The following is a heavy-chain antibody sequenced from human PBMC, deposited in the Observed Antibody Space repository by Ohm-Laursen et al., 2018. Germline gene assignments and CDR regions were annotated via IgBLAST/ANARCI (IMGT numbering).Heavy chain of an antibody. CDR1: GFTFSSYW. CDR2: IKQDGSEK. Sequence: SLRLSCAASGFTFSSYWMSWVRQAPGKGLEWVANIKQDGSEKYYVDSVRGRFTVSRDNAKNSLYLQMNSLRGEDTAVYYCAKGDYWYFDLWGRGTLVTVSS. V-gene: IGHV3-7*01. J-gene: IGHJ2*01. CDR3: AKGDYWYFDL.